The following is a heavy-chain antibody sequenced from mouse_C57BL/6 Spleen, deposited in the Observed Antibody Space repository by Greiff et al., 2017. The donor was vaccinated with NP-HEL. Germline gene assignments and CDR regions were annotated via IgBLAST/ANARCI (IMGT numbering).Heavy chain of an antibody. CDR3: ARWTTVVAKGFAY. D-gene: IGHD1-1*01. Sequence: VQRVESGAELARPGASVKLSCKASGYTFTSYGISWVKQRTGQGLEWIGEIYPRSGNTYYNEKFKGKATLTADKSSSTAYMELRSLTSEDSAVYFCARWTTVVAKGFAYWGQGTLVTVSA. V-gene: IGHV1-81*01. CDR2: IYPRSGNT. J-gene: IGHJ3*01. CDR1: GYTFTSYG.